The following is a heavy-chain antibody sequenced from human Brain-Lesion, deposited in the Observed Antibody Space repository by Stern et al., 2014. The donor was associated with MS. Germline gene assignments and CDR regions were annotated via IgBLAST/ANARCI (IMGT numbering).Heavy chain of an antibody. Sequence: VQLVESGGDLVQPGGSLRLSCTASGFTFSTYWLHWVRQAPGKGLLWVSRSNGDGSRTSYADSVKGRFTISRDNAKNTLYVQMNSLRVEDTAVYYCARAHVDTWDWFDPWGQGTLVTVSS. V-gene: IGHV3-74*02. D-gene: IGHD5-18*01. CDR2: SNGDGSRT. J-gene: IGHJ5*02. CDR3: ARAHVDTWDWFDP. CDR1: GFTFSTYW.